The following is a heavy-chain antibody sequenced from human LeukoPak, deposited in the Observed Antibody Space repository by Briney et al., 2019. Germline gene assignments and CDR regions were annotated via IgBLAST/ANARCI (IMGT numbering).Heavy chain of an antibody. J-gene: IGHJ4*02. D-gene: IGHD5-24*01. V-gene: IGHV3-21*01. CDR2: ISSSSSYI. CDR1: GFTFSSYS. Sequence: GGSLRLSCAASGFTFSSYSMNWVRQAPGKGLEWVSSISSSSSYIYYADSVKGRFTISRDNAKNSLYLQMNSLRAEDTAVYYCARLSAVSRDGYNQRGYFDYWGQGTLVTVSS. CDR3: ARLSAVSRDGYNQRGYFDY.